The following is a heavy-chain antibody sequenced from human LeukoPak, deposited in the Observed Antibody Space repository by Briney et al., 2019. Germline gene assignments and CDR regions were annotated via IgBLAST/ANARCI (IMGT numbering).Heavy chain of an antibody. CDR1: GYSFTSYW. CDR3: ARGTGVRYCSNGVCYTSDY. J-gene: IGHJ4*02. Sequence: GESLRISCKGSGYSFTSYWIGWVRQMPGKGLEWMGIIYPGDSDTRYSPSFQGQVTISADKSISTAYLQWSSLKASDTAMYYCARGTGVRYCSNGVCYTSDYWGQGTLVTVSS. CDR2: IYPGDSDT. D-gene: IGHD2-8*01. V-gene: IGHV5-51*01.